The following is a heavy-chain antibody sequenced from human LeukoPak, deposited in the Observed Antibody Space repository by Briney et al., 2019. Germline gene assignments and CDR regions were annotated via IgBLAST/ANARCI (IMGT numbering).Heavy chain of an antibody. J-gene: IGHJ6*03. Sequence: PSETLSLTCAVYGGSFSGYYWSWIRQPPGKGLEWIGEINHSGSTNYNPSLKSRVTISVDTSKNQFSLKLGSVTAADTAVYYCERGAKWLHSSSWYPPYYYYYMDVWGKGTTVTVSS. CDR1: GGSFSGYY. D-gene: IGHD6-13*01. CDR2: INHSGST. CDR3: ERGAKWLHSSSWYPPYYYYYMDV. V-gene: IGHV4-34*01.